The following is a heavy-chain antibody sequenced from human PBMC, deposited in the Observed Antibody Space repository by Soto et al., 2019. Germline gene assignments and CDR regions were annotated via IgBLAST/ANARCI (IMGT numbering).Heavy chain of an antibody. Sequence: GGSLRLSCAASGFTFDDYAMHWVRQAPGKGLEWVSGISWNSGSIGYADSVKGRFTISRDNAKNSLYLQMNSLRAEDTALYYCAKGYCSSTSCYLGYYYYYYMDVWGKGTTVTVSS. V-gene: IGHV3-9*01. J-gene: IGHJ6*03. CDR1: GFTFDDYA. CDR3: AKGYCSSTSCYLGYYYYYYMDV. CDR2: ISWNSGSI. D-gene: IGHD2-2*01.